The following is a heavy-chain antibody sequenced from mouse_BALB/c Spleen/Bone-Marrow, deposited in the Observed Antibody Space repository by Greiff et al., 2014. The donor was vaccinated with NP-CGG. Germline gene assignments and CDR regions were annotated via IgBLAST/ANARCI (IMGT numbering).Heavy chain of an antibody. D-gene: IGHD2-2*01. CDR3: ARDWLRRAMDY. V-gene: IGHV2-9*02. J-gene: IGHJ4*01. CDR1: GFSLTSYG. Sequence: VQLQESGPGLVAPSQSLSITCTVSGFSLTSYGVHWVRQPPGKGLEWLGVIWAGGSTNYNSALMSRLSISKDNSKSQVFLKMNSRQTDDTAMYYCARDWLRRAMDYWGQGTSVTVSS. CDR2: IWAGGST.